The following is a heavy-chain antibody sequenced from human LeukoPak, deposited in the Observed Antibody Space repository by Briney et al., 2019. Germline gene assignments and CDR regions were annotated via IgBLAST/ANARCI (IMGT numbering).Heavy chain of an antibody. D-gene: IGHD6-13*01. J-gene: IGHJ5*02. CDR2: IYPGDSDT. Sequence: GESLKISCKGSGYSFTSYWIGWVRQMPGKGLEWMGIIYPGDSDTRYSPSFQGQVTISADKSISTAYLQWSSLKASDTAMYYCARLLTSAAGTINWFGPWGQGTLVTVSS. CDR3: ARLLTSAAGTINWFGP. CDR1: GYSFTSYW. V-gene: IGHV5-51*01.